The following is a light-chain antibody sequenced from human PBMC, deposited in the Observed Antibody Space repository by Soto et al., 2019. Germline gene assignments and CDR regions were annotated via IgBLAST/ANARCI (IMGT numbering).Light chain of an antibody. CDR2: EVS. J-gene: IGLJ1*01. Sequence: QSVLTQPASVSGSPGQSITISCTGTSSDVGGYNYVSWYQQHPGKAPKLMIYEVSNRPSGVSNRFSGSKSGNTASLTISGLQAKDEADYYCSSYTSRSTLDYVFGSGTKLTVL. CDR3: SSYTSRSTLDYV. CDR1: SSDVGGYNY. V-gene: IGLV2-14*01.